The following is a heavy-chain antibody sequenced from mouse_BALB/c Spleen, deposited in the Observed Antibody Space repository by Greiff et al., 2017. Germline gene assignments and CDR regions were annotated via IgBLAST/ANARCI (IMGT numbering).Heavy chain of an antibody. J-gene: IGHJ4*01. V-gene: IGHV2-9*02. CDR1: GFSLTSYG. CDR3: ARDEGRDYYAMDY. Sequence: VQLVESGPGLVAPSQSLSITCTVSGFSLTSYGVHWVRQPPGKGLVWLGVIWAGGSTNYNSALMSRLSISKDNSKSQVFLKMNSLQTDDTAMYYCARDEGRDYYAMDYWGQGTSVTVSS. CDR2: IWAGGST.